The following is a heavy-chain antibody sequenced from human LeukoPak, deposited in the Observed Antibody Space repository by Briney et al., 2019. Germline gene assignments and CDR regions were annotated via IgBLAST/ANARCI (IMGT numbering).Heavy chain of an antibody. CDR1: GFTFGSYS. J-gene: IGHJ4*02. Sequence: PGGSLRLSCAASGFTFGSYSMNWVRQAPGKGLEWVSSISSSSSYIYYADSVKGRFTISRDNAKNSLYLQMNSLRAEDTAVYYCAGYCSSTSCYLTKTADYWGQGTLVTVSS. CDR3: AGYCSSTSCYLTKTADY. D-gene: IGHD2-2*01. V-gene: IGHV3-21*01. CDR2: ISSSSSYI.